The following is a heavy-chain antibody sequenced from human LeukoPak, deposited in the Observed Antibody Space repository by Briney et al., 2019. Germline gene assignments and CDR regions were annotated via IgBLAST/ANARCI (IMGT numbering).Heavy chain of an antibody. V-gene: IGHV1-8*01. J-gene: IGHJ6*03. CDR2: MNPNSGNT. D-gene: IGHD5-18*01. CDR3: ARDNGGTAMAYYYYYYMDV. Sequence: ASVKVSCTASGHTFTSYDINWVRQATGQGLEWRGWMNPNSGNTGYAKKFQGSVTMTRNTSISTAYMELSSLRSEDTAVYYCARDNGGTAMAYYYYYYMDVWGKGTTVIISS. CDR1: GHTFTSYD.